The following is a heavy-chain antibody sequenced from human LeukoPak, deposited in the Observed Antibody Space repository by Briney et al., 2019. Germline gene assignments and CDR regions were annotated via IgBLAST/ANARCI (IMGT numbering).Heavy chain of an antibody. Sequence: GASVKVSCKASGYTFTSYGISWVRQAPGQGLEWMGWISAYNGNTNYAQKLQGRVTMTTDTSTSTAYMELRSLRSDDTAVYYCARDEFCGGDCFFHYDYWGQGTLVTVSS. V-gene: IGHV1-18*01. D-gene: IGHD2-21*01. CDR3: ARDEFCGGDCFFHYDY. J-gene: IGHJ4*02. CDR2: ISAYNGNT. CDR1: GYTFTSYG.